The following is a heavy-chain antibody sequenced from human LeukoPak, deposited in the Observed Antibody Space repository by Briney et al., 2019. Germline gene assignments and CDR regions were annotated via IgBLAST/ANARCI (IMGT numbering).Heavy chain of an antibody. V-gene: IGHV3-23*01. D-gene: IGHD2-2*01. Sequence: PGGSLRLSCAASGFTFSSYALSWVRQAPGKGLEWVSAISGSGGSTYYADSVKGRFTISRDNSKNTLYLQMNSLRAEDTAVYYCAKDLPPPRVVPLTPPGYWGQGTLVTVSS. CDR1: GFTFSSYA. CDR2: ISGSGGST. J-gene: IGHJ4*02. CDR3: AKDLPPPRVVPLTPPGY.